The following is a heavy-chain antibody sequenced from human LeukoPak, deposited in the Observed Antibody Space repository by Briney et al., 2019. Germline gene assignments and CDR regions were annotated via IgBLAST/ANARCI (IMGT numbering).Heavy chain of an antibody. D-gene: IGHD1/OR15-1a*01. CDR3: ARSIIGTRSKFDY. J-gene: IGHJ4*02. Sequence: SETLSLTCTVSGGSISSYYWSWIRQPPGKGLEWIGYVYYSGSTNYNPSLKSRVTISVDTSKDHFSLKLSSVTAADTAVYSCARSIIGTRSKFDYWGQGTLVTVSS. CDR2: VYYSGST. V-gene: IGHV4-59*08. CDR1: GGSISSYY.